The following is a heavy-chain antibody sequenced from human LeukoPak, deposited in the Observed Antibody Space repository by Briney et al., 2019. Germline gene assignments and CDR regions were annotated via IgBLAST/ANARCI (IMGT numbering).Heavy chain of an antibody. J-gene: IGHJ4*02. D-gene: IGHD4-23*01. Sequence: PSGTLSLTCTVSGGSISSGGYYWSWIRQHPGKGLEWIGYIYYSGSTYYNPSLKSRVTISVDTSKNQFSLKLSSVTAADTAVYYCARASTTVVTLFDYWGQGTLVTVSS. CDR3: ARASTTVVTLFDY. CDR2: IYYSGST. V-gene: IGHV4-31*03. CDR1: GGSISSGGYY.